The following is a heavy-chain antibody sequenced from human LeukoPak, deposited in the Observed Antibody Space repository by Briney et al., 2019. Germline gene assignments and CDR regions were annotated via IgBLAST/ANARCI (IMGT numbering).Heavy chain of an antibody. CDR3: AKGKYGDVVFDAFDI. J-gene: IGHJ3*02. CDR1: GFTFSSYA. D-gene: IGHD4-17*01. V-gene: IGHV3-30-3*01. CDR2: ISYDGSNK. Sequence: HSGGSLRLSCAASGFTFSSYAMHWVRQAPGKGLEWVAVISYDGSNKYYADSVKGRFTISRDNSKNTLYLQMNSLRAEDTAVYYCAKGKYGDVVFDAFDIWGQGTMVTVSS.